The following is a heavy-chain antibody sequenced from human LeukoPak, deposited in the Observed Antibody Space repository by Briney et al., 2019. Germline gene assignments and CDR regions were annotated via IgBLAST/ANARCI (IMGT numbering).Heavy chain of an antibody. V-gene: IGHV1-18*01. J-gene: IGHJ4*02. CDR1: GYTFTSYG. CDR3: AREIGGYSCDY. D-gene: IGHD5-18*01. CDR2: ISAYNGNT. Sequence: GASVKVSCKASGYTFTSYGISWVRQAPGQGLEWMGWISAYNGNTNYAQRLQDRVTMTTDTSTSTAYMELRSLRSDDTAVDYCAREIGGYSCDYWGQGTLVTVSS.